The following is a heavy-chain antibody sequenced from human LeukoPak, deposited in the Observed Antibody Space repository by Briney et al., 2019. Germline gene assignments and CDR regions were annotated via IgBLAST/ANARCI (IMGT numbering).Heavy chain of an antibody. CDR2: ISWNSGSI. D-gene: IGHD6-13*01. CDR1: GFTFDDYA. V-gene: IGHV3-9*01. J-gene: IGHJ4*02. Sequence: GGSLRLSCAASGFTFDDYAMHWVRQAPGKGLEWVSGISWNSGSIGYADSVKGRFTISRDNAKNSLYLQMNSLRAEDTALYYCAKDITLDSSWIFDYWGQGTLVTVSS. CDR3: AKDITLDSSWIFDY.